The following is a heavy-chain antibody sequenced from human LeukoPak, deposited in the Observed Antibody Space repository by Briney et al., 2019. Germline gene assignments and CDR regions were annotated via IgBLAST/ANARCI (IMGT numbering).Heavy chain of an antibody. V-gene: IGHV4-34*01. CDR1: GGSFSGYY. D-gene: IGHD3-10*01. CDR2: IGHSGST. Sequence: PSETLSLTCAVYGGSFSGYYWRWIRQPPGKGLEWIEEIGHSGSTNYNPSLKSRVTISVDTSKNQLSLKLSSVTAADTAVYYCARNGLLWFGEFPNYYYYGMDVWGQGTTVTVSS. J-gene: IGHJ6*02. CDR3: ARNGLLWFGEFPNYYYYGMDV.